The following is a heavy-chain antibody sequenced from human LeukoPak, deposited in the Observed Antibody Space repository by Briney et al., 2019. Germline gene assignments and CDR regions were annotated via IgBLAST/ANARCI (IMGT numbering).Heavy chain of an antibody. D-gene: IGHD5-12*01. CDR1: GFIFSSYS. CDR3: AILPRGYSGYDSDY. J-gene: IGHJ4*02. CDR2: ISSSSSYI. V-gene: IGHV3-21*01. Sequence: GGSLRLSCAASGFIFSSYSMNWVRQAPGKGLEWVSSISSSSSYIYYADSVKGRFTISRDNAKNSLYLQMNSLRAEDTAVYYCAILPRGYSGYDSDYWGQGTLVTVSS.